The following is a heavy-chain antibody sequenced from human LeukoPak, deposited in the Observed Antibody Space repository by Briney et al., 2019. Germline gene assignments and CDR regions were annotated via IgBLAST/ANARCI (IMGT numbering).Heavy chain of an antibody. CDR2: INSNSADT. Sequence: ASVKVSCKTSGYSFIDYYIHWVRQAPGQGLEWMGWINSNSADTNYARNFQGRVTMTRDMSTSTVYMELSSLRSEDTAVYYCARGESYSSGWYGLSYAFDIWGQGTMVTVSS. J-gene: IGHJ3*02. CDR1: GYSFIDYY. CDR3: ARGESYSSGWYGLSYAFDI. V-gene: IGHV1-2*02. D-gene: IGHD6-19*01.